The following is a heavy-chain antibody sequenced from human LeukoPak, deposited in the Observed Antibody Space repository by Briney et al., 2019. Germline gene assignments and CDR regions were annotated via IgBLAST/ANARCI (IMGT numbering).Heavy chain of an antibody. V-gene: IGHV3-30*18. CDR1: GFTFSSYG. Sequence: GGSLRLSCAASGFTFSSYGMHWVRQAPGKGLEWVAVISYDGSNKYYADSVKGRFTISRGNSKNTLYLQMNSLRAEDTAVYYCAKNVLRFLEWLFDYWGQGTLVTVSS. CDR2: ISYDGSNK. J-gene: IGHJ4*02. CDR3: AKNVLRFLEWLFDY. D-gene: IGHD3-3*01.